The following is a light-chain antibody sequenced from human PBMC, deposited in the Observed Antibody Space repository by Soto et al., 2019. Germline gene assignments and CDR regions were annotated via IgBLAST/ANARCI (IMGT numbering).Light chain of an antibody. CDR2: DND. V-gene: IGLV1-51*01. CDR1: SSNIGNNY. CDR3: GAWDGSLNTQV. Sequence: QSVLTQPPSVSAAXXXXVXXXXSGSSSNIGNNYVSWYQQLPGTAPKLLIYDNDKRPSGIPDRFSGSKSGTSATLGITGLQTGDEADYYCGAWDGSLNTQVFGGGTKLTVL. J-gene: IGLJ2*01.